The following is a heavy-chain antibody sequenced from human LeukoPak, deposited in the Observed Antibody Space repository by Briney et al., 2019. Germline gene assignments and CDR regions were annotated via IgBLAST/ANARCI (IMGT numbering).Heavy chain of an antibody. Sequence: SDTLSLTCTVSGGSITSSGFYWGWIRQPPGKGLEWIGNIYYGGSAYYNPSLKSRVTISVDTSKNQFSLRLSSVTAADTAVYYCARQPNIVVVDNWFDPWGQGTLVAVSS. D-gene: IGHD2-15*01. CDR2: IYYGGSA. CDR1: GGSITSSGFY. V-gene: IGHV4-39*07. CDR3: ARQPNIVVVDNWFDP. J-gene: IGHJ5*02.